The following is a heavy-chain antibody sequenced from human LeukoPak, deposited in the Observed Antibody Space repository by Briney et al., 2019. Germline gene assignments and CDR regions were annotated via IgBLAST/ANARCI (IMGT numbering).Heavy chain of an antibody. CDR2: ISGSGGST. CDR3: AKDLASPGWFEEGA. Sequence: PGGSLRLSCAASGFTFSSYGMHWVRQAPGKGLEWVSAISGSGGSTYYADSVKGRFTISRDNSKNTLYLQMNSLRAEDTAVYYCAKDLASPGWFEEGAWGQGTMVTVSS. J-gene: IGHJ3*01. CDR1: GFTFSSYG. D-gene: IGHD3-10*01. V-gene: IGHV3-23*01.